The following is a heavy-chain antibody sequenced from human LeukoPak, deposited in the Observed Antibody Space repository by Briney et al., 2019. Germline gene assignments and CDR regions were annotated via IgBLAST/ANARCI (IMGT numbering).Heavy chain of an antibody. CDR2: ISFDGSKR. Sequence: PGGSLRLSCTASGFTFNSYAMHWVRQAPGKGLEWVAVISFDGSKRLYADAVKRRFIISRDKSKKPASLQMNSLRPEDTAVYFCARDLQCSGGSCFSDASGYFDYWGQGALVTVSS. D-gene: IGHD2-15*01. CDR1: GFTFNSYA. CDR3: ARDLQCSGGSCFSDASGYFDY. V-gene: IGHV3-30-3*01. J-gene: IGHJ4*02.